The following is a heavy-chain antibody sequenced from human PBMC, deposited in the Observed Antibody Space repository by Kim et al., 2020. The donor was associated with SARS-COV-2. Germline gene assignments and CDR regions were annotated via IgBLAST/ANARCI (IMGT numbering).Heavy chain of an antibody. J-gene: IGHJ4*02. D-gene: IGHD2-21*02. CDR2: IYHSGST. CDR3: ARRETMTSFDY. Sequence: SETLSLTCVVSGGSISSSDWWSWVRQPPGKGLEWIGEIYHSGSTNYNSSLKSRVTISVDKSNNQFSLNLTSVTAAATAVYYCARRETMTSFDYWGRGTLV. V-gene: IGHV4-4*02. CDR1: GGSISSSDW.